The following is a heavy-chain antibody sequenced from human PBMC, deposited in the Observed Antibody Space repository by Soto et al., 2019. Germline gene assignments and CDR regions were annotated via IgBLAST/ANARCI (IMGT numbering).Heavy chain of an antibody. V-gene: IGHV3-23*01. CDR1: GFSFSSYA. CDR2: FSAGGRA. Sequence: EVQLLESGGGSVQPGGSLRLSCAASGFSFSSYALSWVRQAPGRGLEWVSTFSAGGRAYYADSVKGRFTLARDTSKNTLHLQTNSLTVEDTAVYYCAKESMPEHYGDTLFDYWGQGTRVTVSS. CDR3: AKESMPEHYGDTLFDY. J-gene: IGHJ4*02. D-gene: IGHD4-17*01.